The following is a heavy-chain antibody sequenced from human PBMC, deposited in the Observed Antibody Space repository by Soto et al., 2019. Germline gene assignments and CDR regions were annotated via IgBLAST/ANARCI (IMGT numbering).Heavy chain of an antibody. D-gene: IGHD3-22*01. CDR2: IYYSVST. V-gene: IGHV4-31*03. CDR3: ARRPTDYYDSSGYYYFDY. J-gene: IGHJ4*02. CDR1: GGSISSGGYY. Sequence: QVQLQESGPGLVKPSQTLSLTCTVSGGSISSGGYYWSWIRQHPGKGLEWIGYIYYSVSTYYNPSLKSRVTISVDTSKNQFSLKLSSVTAADTAVYYCARRPTDYYDSSGYYYFDYWGQGTLVTVSS.